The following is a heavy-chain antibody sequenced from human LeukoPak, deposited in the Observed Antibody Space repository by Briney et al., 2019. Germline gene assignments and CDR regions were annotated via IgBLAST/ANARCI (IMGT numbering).Heavy chain of an antibody. CDR1: GYTFTSYA. V-gene: IGHV1-2*02. D-gene: IGHD6-13*01. CDR3: ARGSKLTAADPKPGDY. CDR2: INPNIGGT. J-gene: IGHJ4*02. Sequence: ASVKVSCKASGYTFTSYAMNWVRQAPGQGLEWMGWINPNIGGTNYAQKFQGRVTMTRDTSISTAYMELIRLTSDDTAVYYCARGSKLTAADPKPGDYWGQGTLVTVSS.